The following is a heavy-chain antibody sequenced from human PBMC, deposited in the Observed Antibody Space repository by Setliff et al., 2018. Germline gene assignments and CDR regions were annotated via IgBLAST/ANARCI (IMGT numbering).Heavy chain of an antibody. J-gene: IGHJ4*02. Sequence: ASVKVSCKASGYTFTTYAMNWMRQAPGQGLKWMGWINTNTGNPTYAQGFTGRFVFSLDTSVSTAYLQISSLKAEDTAVYYCASARPHFGVVIRSPPDYWGQGTLVTVSS. V-gene: IGHV7-4-1*02. CDR3: ASARPHFGVVIRSPPDY. D-gene: IGHD3-3*01. CDR1: GYTFTTYA. CDR2: INTNTGNP.